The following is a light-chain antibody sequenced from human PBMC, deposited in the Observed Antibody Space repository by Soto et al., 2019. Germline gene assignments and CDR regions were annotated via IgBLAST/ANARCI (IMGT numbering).Light chain of an antibody. V-gene: IGLV2-14*01. CDR2: DVS. Sequence: QSALTQPASVSGSPGQSITISCTGTSSDVGGYNYVSWYQQHPGKAPKLMIYDVSDRPSGVSNRFSGSKSGNTASLTISGAQAEDEADYYCSSYPSRSTYVFGPGTKVT. CDR1: SSDVGGYNY. J-gene: IGLJ1*01. CDR3: SSYPSRSTYV.